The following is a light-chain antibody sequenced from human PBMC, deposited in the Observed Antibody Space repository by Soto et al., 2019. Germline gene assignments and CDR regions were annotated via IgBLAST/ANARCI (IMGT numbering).Light chain of an antibody. J-gene: IGKJ1*01. CDR2: GAS. Sequence: EIVMTQSPATLSVSPGERATLSCRASQSVSSNLAWYQQKPGQAPRLLIYGASTRATGIPARFSCSGSGTEFTLTISSLQCEYFAVYYCQHYNNWTRTFGQGTKVQIK. CDR3: QHYNNWTRT. V-gene: IGKV3-15*01. CDR1: QSVSSN.